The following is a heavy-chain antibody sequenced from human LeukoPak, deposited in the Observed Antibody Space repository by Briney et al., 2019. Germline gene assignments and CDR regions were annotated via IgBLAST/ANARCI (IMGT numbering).Heavy chain of an antibody. D-gene: IGHD3-10*01. CDR2: INPNSGGT. CDR1: GYTFTGYY. V-gene: IGHV1-2*02. Sequence: ASVKVSCKASGYTFTGYYMHWVRQAPGQGLEWMGWINPNSGGTNYAQKFQGRVTMTRDTSISTAYMELSGLNDTAVYYCARANMVRGVGLFFDRNWFDPWGQGTLVTVSS. J-gene: IGHJ5*02. CDR3: ARANMVRGVGLFFDRNWFDP.